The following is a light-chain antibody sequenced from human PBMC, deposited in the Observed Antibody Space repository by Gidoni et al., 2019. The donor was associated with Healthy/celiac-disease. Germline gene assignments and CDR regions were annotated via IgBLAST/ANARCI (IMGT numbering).Light chain of an antibody. J-gene: IGKJ4*01. V-gene: IGKV3-15*01. CDR1: QSVSSN. Sequence: EIVMTQSPATLSVSPGARATLSCRASQSVSSNLAWYQQKPGQATMLLIYGASTRATGIPARFSGSGSGTEFTLTISSLQSEDFAVYYCQQYNNWPRLTFGGGTKVEIK. CDR2: GAS. CDR3: QQYNNWPRLT.